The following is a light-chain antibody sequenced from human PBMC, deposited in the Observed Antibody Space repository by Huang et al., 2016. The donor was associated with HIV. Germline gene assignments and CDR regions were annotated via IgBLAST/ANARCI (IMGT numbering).Light chain of an antibody. Sequence: DVVMAQSPLSLPVTLGQPASISCRSSQSLVHSDGNTYVNWFQQRPGQSPLRLIYRGSNREAGVPDRFSGSGSGTDFTLKISRVEAEDVGVYYCMQGTHWPPYTFGQGTKLEIK. J-gene: IGKJ2*01. CDR3: MQGTHWPPYT. CDR1: QSLVHSDGNTY. CDR2: RGS. V-gene: IGKV2-30*02.